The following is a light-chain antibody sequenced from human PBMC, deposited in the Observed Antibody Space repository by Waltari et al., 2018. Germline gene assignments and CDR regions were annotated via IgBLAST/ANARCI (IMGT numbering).Light chain of an antibody. CDR1: QNLVYTPNKNY. CDR3: QQCYVNPIT. J-gene: IGKJ5*01. Sequence: DIVMTQSPDSLAVSLGERATINCKSSQNLVYTPNKNYLSWYQQKPGQPPKLLIYWASPRQSGVPDRFSGSGSGTDFTLTISSVQAEEVAVYYCQQCYVNPITFGQGTRLEIK. CDR2: WAS. V-gene: IGKV4-1*01.